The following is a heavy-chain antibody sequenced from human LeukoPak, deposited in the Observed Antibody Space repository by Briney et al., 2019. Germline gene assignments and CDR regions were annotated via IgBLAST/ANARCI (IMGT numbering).Heavy chain of an antibody. V-gene: IGHV3-21*01. CDR1: GFTFSSYS. Sequence: GGSLRLSCAASGFTFSSYSMNWVRQAPGKGLEWVSSISSSSSYIYYADSVKGRFTISRDNAKNSLYLQMNSLRAEDTAVNYCARDLHELGILYYFDYWGQGTLVTVSS. CDR3: ARDLHELGILYYFDY. D-gene: IGHD7-27*01. CDR2: ISSSSSYI. J-gene: IGHJ4*02.